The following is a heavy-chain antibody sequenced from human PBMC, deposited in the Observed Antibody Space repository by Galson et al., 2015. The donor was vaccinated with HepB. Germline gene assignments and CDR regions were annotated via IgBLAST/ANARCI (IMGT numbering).Heavy chain of an antibody. Sequence: SVKVSCKASGYTFTSYAMHWVRQAPGQRLEWMGWINAGNGNTKYSQKFQGRVTITRDTSASTAYMELSSLRSEDTAVYYCARDGGYSSGYDAFDTWGQGTMVTVSS. CDR3: ARDGGYSSGYDAFDT. J-gene: IGHJ3*02. CDR2: INAGNGNT. D-gene: IGHD6-19*01. V-gene: IGHV1-3*01. CDR1: GYTFTSYA.